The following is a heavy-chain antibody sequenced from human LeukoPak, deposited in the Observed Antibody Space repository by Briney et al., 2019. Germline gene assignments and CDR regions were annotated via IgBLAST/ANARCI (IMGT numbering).Heavy chain of an antibody. CDR2: ISSSSSYT. J-gene: IGHJ5*02. Sequence: PGGSLRLSCAASGFTFSDYYMSWIRQAPGKGLEWVSYISSSSSYTNYADSVKGRFTISRDNAKNSLYLQMNSLRAEDTAVYYCARDSNSGWYGNWFDPWGQGTLVTVSS. CDR1: GFTFSDYY. V-gene: IGHV3-11*06. CDR3: ARDSNSGWYGNWFDP. D-gene: IGHD6-19*01.